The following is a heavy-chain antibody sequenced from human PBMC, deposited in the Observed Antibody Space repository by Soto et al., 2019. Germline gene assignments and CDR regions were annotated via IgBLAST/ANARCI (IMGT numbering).Heavy chain of an antibody. CDR1: GGSISTYY. V-gene: IGHV4-59*01. Sequence: SETLSLTCTVSGGSISTYYWNWIRQPPGKGLEWIGYIHYSGSTSYNPYLKSRVTISVDTSKNQFSLKLSSVTAADTAVYHCARDSTWGLGFFDYWGQGTLVTVSS. J-gene: IGHJ4*02. CDR3: ARDSTWGLGFFDY. D-gene: IGHD2-21*01. CDR2: IHYSGST.